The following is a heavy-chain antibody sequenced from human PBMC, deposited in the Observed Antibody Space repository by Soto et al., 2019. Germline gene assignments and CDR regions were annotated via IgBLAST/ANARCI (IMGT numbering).Heavy chain of an antibody. CDR3: ARGIRITIFGVVIDWFDP. Sequence: PGGSLRLSCAASGFTLSSYSMNWVRQAPGKGLEWVSSISSSSSYIYYADSVKGRFTISRDNAKNSLYLQMNSLRAEDTAVYYCARGIRITIFGVVIDWFDPWGQGTLVTVSS. D-gene: IGHD3-3*01. CDR2: ISSSSSYI. CDR1: GFTLSSYS. J-gene: IGHJ5*02. V-gene: IGHV3-21*01.